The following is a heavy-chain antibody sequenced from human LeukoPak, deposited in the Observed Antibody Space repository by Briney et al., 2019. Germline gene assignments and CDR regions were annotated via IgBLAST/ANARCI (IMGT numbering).Heavy chain of an antibody. J-gene: IGHJ5*02. V-gene: IGHV3-53*01. D-gene: IGHD4-17*01. CDR1: GFTVSSNY. CDR3: AREDTTGWFDP. CDR2: IYSGGST. Sequence: GGSLRLSCAPSGFTVSSNYMSWVRQAPGKGLEWVSVIYSGGSTYYADSVKGRFTISRDNSKNTLYLQMNSLRAEDTAVYYCAREDTTGWFDPWGQGTLVTVSS.